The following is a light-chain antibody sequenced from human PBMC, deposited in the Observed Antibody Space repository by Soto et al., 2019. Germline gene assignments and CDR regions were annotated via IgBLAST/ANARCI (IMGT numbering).Light chain of an antibody. J-gene: IGLJ1*01. CDR3: QSYDISLHNYV. Sequence: QPVLTQPPSVSGAPGQRVSISCTGSTSNIGAPYDVHWYQHLPGTAPKLLIYGDNNRPSGVPDRFSGSKSGTSASLAITRLLAEDEADYYCQSYDISLHNYVFGTGTKLTVL. CDR2: GDN. CDR1: TSNIGAPYD. V-gene: IGLV1-40*01.